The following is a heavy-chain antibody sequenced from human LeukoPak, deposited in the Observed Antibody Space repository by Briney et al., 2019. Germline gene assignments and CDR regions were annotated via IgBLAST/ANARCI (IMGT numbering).Heavy chain of an antibody. CDR1: GLNFRTSW. J-gene: IGHJ4*02. Sequence: PGGSLRLSCTASGLNFRTSWMSWVRESPGKGLEFLANIRYDGTVKNYMDSVKWRFTISRDTPKNSPYLQMDSLRADDTAVYYCARDPDSSSFDYWGQGVLVTVSS. CDR2: IRYDGTVK. V-gene: IGHV3-7*01. D-gene: IGHD6-13*01. CDR3: ARDPDSSSFDY.